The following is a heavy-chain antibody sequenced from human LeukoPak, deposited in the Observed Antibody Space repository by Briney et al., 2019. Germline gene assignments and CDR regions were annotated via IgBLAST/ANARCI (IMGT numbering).Heavy chain of an antibody. J-gene: IGHJ4*02. CDR1: GGSFSGYY. CDR2: INHSGST. V-gene: IGHV4-34*01. Sequence: SETLSLTCAVYGGSFSGYYWSWIRQPPGQGLEWIGEINHSGSTNYNPSLKSRVTISVDTSKNQFSLKLSSVTAADTAVYYCARGPILFYDSSGPPYYFDYWGQGTPVTVSS. D-gene: IGHD3-22*01. CDR3: ARGPILFYDSSGPPYYFDY.